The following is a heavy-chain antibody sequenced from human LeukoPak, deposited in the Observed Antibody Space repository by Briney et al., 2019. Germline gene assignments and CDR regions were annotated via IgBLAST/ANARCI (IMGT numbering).Heavy chain of an antibody. CDR3: AREAWYYDSSGYYYDTYYFDY. Sequence: SETLSLTCTVSGGSISSYYWNWIRQPPGKGLEWIGYIYSSGTTNYNPSLRSRVTISVDTSKNQFSLKLSSVTAAGTAVYYCAREAWYYDSSGYYYDTYYFDYWGQGTLVTVSS. CDR1: GGSISSYY. D-gene: IGHD3-22*01. V-gene: IGHV4-59*01. CDR2: IYSSGTT. J-gene: IGHJ4*02.